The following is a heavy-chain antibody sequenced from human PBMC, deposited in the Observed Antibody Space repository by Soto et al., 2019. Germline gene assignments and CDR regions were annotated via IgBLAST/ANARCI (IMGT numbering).Heavy chain of an antibody. CDR2: LSGSGGGT. Sequence: PGGSLRLSCAASGFTFRNYDLHWVRQAPGKGLEWVSFLSGSGGGTYYADSVKGRFTVSRDNSNNTLYLQMNSVRAEDTAVYYCATPGPTRLLASWGQGTLVTVSS. D-gene: IGHD1-26*01. V-gene: IGHV3-23*01. CDR1: GFTFRNYD. J-gene: IGHJ4*02. CDR3: ATPGPTRLLAS.